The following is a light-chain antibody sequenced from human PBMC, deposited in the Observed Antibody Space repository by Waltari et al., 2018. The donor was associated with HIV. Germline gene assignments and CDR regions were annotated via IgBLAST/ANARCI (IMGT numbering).Light chain of an antibody. CDR2: RNN. CDR1: QSNAGNY. CDR3: AVWNDRLNAEV. V-gene: IGLV1-47*01. J-gene: IGLJ3*02. Sequence: QSVLTQPPSVSGTPGQRVTIPFSGRQSNAGNYVSCYQQFPGTAPKLRIQRNNQRPSGVPDRFSGSKSGTSASLAISGLRSEDEADYYCAVWNDRLNAEVFGGGTKLTVL.